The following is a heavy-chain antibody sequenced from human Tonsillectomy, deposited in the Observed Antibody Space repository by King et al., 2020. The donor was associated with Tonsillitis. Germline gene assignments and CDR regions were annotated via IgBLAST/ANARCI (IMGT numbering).Heavy chain of an antibody. V-gene: IGHV3-53*04. Sequence: DVQLVESGGGLVQPGGSLRLSCAASGFTVSSNYMSWVRQAPGKGLEWVSVIYSGGSTYYADSVKGRFTISRHNSKNTLYLQMNSLRAEDTAVYYCASDAGYYYGNDAFDIWGQGTMVTVSS. CDR2: IYSGGST. D-gene: IGHD3-10*01. J-gene: IGHJ3*02. CDR1: GFTVSSNY. CDR3: ASDAGYYYGNDAFDI.